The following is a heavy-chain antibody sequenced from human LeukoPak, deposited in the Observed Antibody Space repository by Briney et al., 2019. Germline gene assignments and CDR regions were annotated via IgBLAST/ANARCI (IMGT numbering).Heavy chain of an antibody. CDR1: GFTVSDNY. CDR3: ARNYYDSSGYQESTFNY. Sequence: GGSLRLSCAASGFTVSDNYMSWVRQAPGKGLEWVSVMYSRGDTYYAKSVKGRFTISRDNSKKTLFLQMDSLRAEDTAIYYCARNYYDSSGYQESTFNYWGQGTLVTVSS. J-gene: IGHJ4*02. V-gene: IGHV3-66*01. D-gene: IGHD3-22*01. CDR2: MYSRGDT.